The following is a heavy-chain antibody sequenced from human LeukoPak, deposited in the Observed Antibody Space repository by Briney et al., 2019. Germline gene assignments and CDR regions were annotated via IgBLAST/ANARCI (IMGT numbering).Heavy chain of an antibody. D-gene: IGHD3-22*01. CDR2: IKQDGREK. CDR1: GFTFSSYW. J-gene: IGHJ6*03. CDR3: ARAGGLLGYDSSGYYYYYYYYMDV. Sequence: GGSLRLSCAASGFTFSSYWMSWVRQAPGKGLEWVANIKQDGREKYYVDSVKGRFTISRDNAKNSLYLQMNSLRAEDTAVYYCARAGGLLGYDSSGYYYYYYYYMDVWGKGTTVTVSS. V-gene: IGHV3-7*01.